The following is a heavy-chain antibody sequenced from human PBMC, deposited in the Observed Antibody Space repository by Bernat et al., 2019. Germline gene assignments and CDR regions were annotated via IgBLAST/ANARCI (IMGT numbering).Heavy chain of an antibody. D-gene: IGHD1-26*01. CDR1: GDSVSSNSAA. CDR2: TYYRSKWYN. CDR3: ASSAKSGSYYLFGAFDD. Sequence: QVQLQQSGPGLVKPSQTLSLTCAISGDSVSSNSAAWNWIRQSPSRGLEWLGRTYYRSKWYNDYAVSVKSRITINPDTSKNQFSLQLNSVTPEDTDVYYCASSAKSGSYYLFGAFDDWGQGTMVTVSS. J-gene: IGHJ3*01. V-gene: IGHV6-1*01.